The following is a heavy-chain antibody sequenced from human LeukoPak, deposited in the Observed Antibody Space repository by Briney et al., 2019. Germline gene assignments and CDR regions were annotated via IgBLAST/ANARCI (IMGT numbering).Heavy chain of an antibody. J-gene: IGHJ3*02. Sequence: PGESLKISCKGSGYSFTSYWIGWVRQMPGKGLEWMGIIYPGDSDTRYSPSFQGQVTISADKSISTAYLQWSSLKASDTAMYYCAMTYYYDSSGYYLTLWAFDIWSQGTMVTVSS. D-gene: IGHD3-22*01. CDR2: IYPGDSDT. CDR3: AMTYYYDSSGYYLTLWAFDI. CDR1: GYSFTSYW. V-gene: IGHV5-51*01.